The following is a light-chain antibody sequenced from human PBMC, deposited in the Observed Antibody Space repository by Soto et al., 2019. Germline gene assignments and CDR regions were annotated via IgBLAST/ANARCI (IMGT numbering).Light chain of an antibody. CDR3: QKYNSAPLT. Sequence: DIQMTQSPSSLSASVGDRVSITCRASQGIANYLAWYQQKPGKAPKLLIYAASALQSGVPSRVSGSGSGTDFTLTINGLQPEDVATYYCQKYNSAPLTFGGGTRVEIK. J-gene: IGKJ4*01. CDR2: AAS. CDR1: QGIANY. V-gene: IGKV1-27*01.